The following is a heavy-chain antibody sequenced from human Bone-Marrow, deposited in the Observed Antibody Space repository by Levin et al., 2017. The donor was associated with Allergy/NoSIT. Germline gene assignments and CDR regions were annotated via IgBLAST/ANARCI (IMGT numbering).Heavy chain of an antibody. J-gene: IGHJ1*01. V-gene: IGHV3-23*01. CDR3: ARVFKGLPVAGRYFQD. D-gene: IGHD6-19*01. Sequence: GGSLRLSCVASGFTFRSDALGWVRQAPGKGLEWVSAFGGTGSSTYYADSVKGRFTISRDNAKNTLYLQLNSLTAEDTAVYYCARVFKGLPVAGRYFQDWGQGTQVTVSS. CDR2: FGGTGSST. CDR1: GFTFRSDA.